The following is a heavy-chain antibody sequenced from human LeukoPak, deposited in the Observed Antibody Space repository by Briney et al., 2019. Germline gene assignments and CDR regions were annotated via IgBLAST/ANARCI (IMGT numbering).Heavy chain of an antibody. CDR1: GGSINTYY. D-gene: IGHD3-10*01. Sequence: PSETLSLPCTVSGGSINTYYWSWIRQPPGKGLEWIGFVYYSGRTSYNPSLKSRVTISVDTSKSQFSLRLSSVTAADTAMYYCARLGLGDEACWFDPWGQGTLVTVSS. CDR2: VYYSGRT. J-gene: IGHJ5*02. CDR3: ARLGLGDEACWFDP. V-gene: IGHV4-59*01.